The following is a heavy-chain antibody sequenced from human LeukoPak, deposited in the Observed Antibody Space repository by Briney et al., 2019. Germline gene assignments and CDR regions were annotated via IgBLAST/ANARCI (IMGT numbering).Heavy chain of an antibody. D-gene: IGHD3-10*01. Sequence: SVKVSCKASGGTFSRREINWVRQSPGQGLEWMGGTIPIFGTPMYAQKFQGRATITADESTGIVYMELSSLRHEDTAVYYCASPPPAGLLALHFADWGQGTLVTVSS. V-gene: IGHV1-69*01. CDR3: ASPPPAGLLALHFAD. J-gene: IGHJ4*02. CDR1: GGTFSRRE. CDR2: TIPIFGTP.